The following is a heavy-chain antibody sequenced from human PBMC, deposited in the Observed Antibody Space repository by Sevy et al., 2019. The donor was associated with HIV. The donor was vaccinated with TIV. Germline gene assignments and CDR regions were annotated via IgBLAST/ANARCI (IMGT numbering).Heavy chain of an antibody. V-gene: IGHV3-30*02. D-gene: IGHD6-13*01. Sequence: GGSLRLSCAASGFTFSNYGMHWVRQVPGKGLEWVTFIRYDGSDKYYAASVKGRFTISRDDSKNTLYLQMDSLTPEDTAIYYWAKDLAGPGRRYFDYWGQGTLVTVSS. CDR1: GFTFSNYG. CDR2: IRYDGSDK. CDR3: AKDLAGPGRRYFDY. J-gene: IGHJ4*02.